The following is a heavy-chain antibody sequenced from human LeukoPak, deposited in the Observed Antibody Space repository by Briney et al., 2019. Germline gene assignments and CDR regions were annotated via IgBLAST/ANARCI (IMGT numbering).Heavy chain of an antibody. CDR2: ISGSGGST. J-gene: IGHJ4*02. D-gene: IGHD2-2*01. V-gene: IGHV3-23*01. CDR3: AKDRRYCSSTSCYGTYFDY. CDR1: GFTLSSNA. Sequence: GGSLRLSCAASGFTLSSNAMSWVRPAPGKGREWVSAISGSGGSTYYADSVQGRFTISRDNSKNTLYLQMNSLRAENTAVYYCAKDRRYCSSTSCYGTYFDYWGQGTLVTVSS.